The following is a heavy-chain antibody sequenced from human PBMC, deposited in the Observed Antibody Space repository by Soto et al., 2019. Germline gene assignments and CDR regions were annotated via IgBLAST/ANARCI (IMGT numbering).Heavy chain of an antibody. Sequence: GSLRLSCAGSGFTFGTYSMNWVRQAAGKGLEWIAYISYDSDTIQYADSVKGRFTISRDNAKNSLYLQMTSLRDEDTAVYYCARLYYDYVWGQGTTVTVSS. D-gene: IGHD3-3*01. CDR2: ISYDSDTI. J-gene: IGHJ6*02. CDR1: GFTFGTYS. V-gene: IGHV3-48*02. CDR3: ARLYYDYV.